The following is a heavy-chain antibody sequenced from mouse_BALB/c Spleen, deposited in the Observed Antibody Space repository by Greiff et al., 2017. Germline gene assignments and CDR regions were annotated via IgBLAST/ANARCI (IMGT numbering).Heavy chain of an antibody. CDR2: INSNGGST. J-gene: IGHJ2*01. D-gene: IGHD2-10*02. CDR3: ARDTSYGNYGY. CDR1: GFTFSSYG. Sequence: EVKLMESGGGLVQPGGSLKLSCAASGFTFSSYGMSWVRQTPDKRLELVATINSNGGSTYYPDSVKGRFTISRDNAKNTLYLQMSSLKSEDTAMYYCARDTSYGNYGYWGQGTTLTVSS. V-gene: IGHV5-6-3*01.